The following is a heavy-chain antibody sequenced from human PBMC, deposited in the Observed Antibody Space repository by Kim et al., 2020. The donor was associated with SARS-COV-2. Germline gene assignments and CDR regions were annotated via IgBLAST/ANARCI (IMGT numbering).Heavy chain of an antibody. CDR2: IYHSGST. CDR3: ARVGGSPRPNSSSWQKGPTKNNWFDP. J-gene: IGHJ5*02. D-gene: IGHD6-13*01. CDR1: GGSISSSNW. Sequence: SETLSLTCAVSGGSISSSNWWSWVRQPPGKGLEWIGEIYHSGSTNYNPSLKSRVTISVDKSKNQFSLKLSSVTAADTAVYYCARVGGSPRPNSSSWQKGPTKNNWFDPWGQGTLVTVSS. V-gene: IGHV4-4*02.